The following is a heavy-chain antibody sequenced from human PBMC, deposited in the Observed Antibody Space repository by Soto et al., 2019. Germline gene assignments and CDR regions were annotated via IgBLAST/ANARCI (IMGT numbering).Heavy chain of an antibody. CDR2: IYYSGST. J-gene: IGHJ4*02. Sequence: SETLSLTCTVSGGSISSYYWSWIRQPPGKGLEWIGYIYYSGSTNYNPSLKSRVTISVDTSKNQFSLKLSSVTAADTAVYYCASSGYSGYETPTLFDYWGQGTLVTVSS. CDR3: ASSGYSGYETPTLFDY. V-gene: IGHV4-59*01. CDR1: GGSISSYY. D-gene: IGHD5-12*01.